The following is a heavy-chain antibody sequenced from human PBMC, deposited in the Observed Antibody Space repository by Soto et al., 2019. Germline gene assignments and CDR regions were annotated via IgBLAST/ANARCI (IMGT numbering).Heavy chain of an antibody. CDR2: INPNSGGT. V-gene: IGHV1-2*04. CDR1: GYTFTGYY. J-gene: IGHJ6*03. D-gene: IGHD3-3*01. Sequence: ASVKVSCKASGYTFTGYYMHWVRQAPGQGLEWMGWINPNSGGTNYAQKFQGWVTMTRDTSISTAYMELSRLRSDDTAVYYCARGSPSFWSGYYAYYYYYMDVWGKGTTVTVSS. CDR3: ARGSPSFWSGYYAYYYYYMDV.